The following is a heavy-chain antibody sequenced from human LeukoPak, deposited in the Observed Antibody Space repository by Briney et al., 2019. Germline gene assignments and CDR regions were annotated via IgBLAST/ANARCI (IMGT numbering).Heavy chain of an antibody. CDR2: IYYSGNT. CDR1: GGSISSYY. V-gene: IGHV4-59*08. CDR3: AIYFQDADRWYIDY. J-gene: IGHJ4*02. Sequence: PSETLSLTCTVSGGSISSYYWSWVRQPPGKGLEWIAYIYYSGNTNYNPSLKSRVTISVDTSKNQFSLKLSSVTAADTAVYYCAIYFQDADRWYIDYCGQPTLVTASS. D-gene: IGHD3-9*01.